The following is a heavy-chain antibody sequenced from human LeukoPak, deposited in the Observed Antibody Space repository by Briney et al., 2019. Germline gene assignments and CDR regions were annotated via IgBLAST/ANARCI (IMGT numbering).Heavy chain of an antibody. CDR3: AKDRSDYDYVWGSYRFANALFDY. V-gene: IGHV3-23*01. Sequence: GGSLRLSCAASGFTFSSYAMSWVRQAPGKGLEWVSAISGSGGSTYYADSVKGRFTISRDNSKNTLYLQMNSLRAEDTAAYYCAKDRSDYDYVWGSYRFANALFDYWGQGTLVTVSS. CDR1: GFTFSSYA. J-gene: IGHJ4*02. D-gene: IGHD3-16*02. CDR2: ISGSGGST.